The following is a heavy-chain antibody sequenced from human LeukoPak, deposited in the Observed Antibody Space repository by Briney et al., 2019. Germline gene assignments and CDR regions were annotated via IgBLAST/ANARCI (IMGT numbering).Heavy chain of an antibody. CDR1: GYSLSSGFY. CDR2: IYHSGST. V-gene: IGHV4-38-2*02. D-gene: IGHD1-26*01. J-gene: IGHJ3*02. CDR3: ASTYSLYDAFDI. Sequence: SETLSLTCTVSGYSLSSGFYWGWIRQPPGKGLEWIGNIYHSGSTYYNPSLKSRVTISVDTSKNQFSLKLISVTAADTAVYYCASTYSLYDAFDIWGQGTMVTVSS.